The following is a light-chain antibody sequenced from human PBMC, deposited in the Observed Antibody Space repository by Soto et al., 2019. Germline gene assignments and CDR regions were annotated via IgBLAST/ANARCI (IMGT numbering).Light chain of an antibody. CDR2: EVS. CDR3: SSYTSSSTGV. Sequence: QSALTQPASVSGSPGQSITISCTGTSSDVSGYNYVSWYQQHPGKAPKLMIYEVSNRPSGVSNRFSGSKSGNTASLTISGLQAEDEADYYCSSYTSSSTGVFGTGTKVTVL. CDR1: SSDVSGYNY. J-gene: IGLJ1*01. V-gene: IGLV2-14*01.